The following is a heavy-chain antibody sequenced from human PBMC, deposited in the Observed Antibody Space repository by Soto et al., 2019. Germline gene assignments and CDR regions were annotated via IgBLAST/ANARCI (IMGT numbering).Heavy chain of an antibody. Sequence: QVQLVQSGAEVKKPGASVKVSCKASGYTFTSYGISWVRQAPGQGLEWMGWISAYNGNTNYAQKLQGRVTMTTDTSTSTAYMELRSLRSDDTAGYYFASFSIAAADPYGMDVWGQGTTVTVSS. J-gene: IGHJ6*02. D-gene: IGHD6-13*01. CDR3: ASFSIAAADPYGMDV. V-gene: IGHV1-18*01. CDR1: GYTFTSYG. CDR2: ISAYNGNT.